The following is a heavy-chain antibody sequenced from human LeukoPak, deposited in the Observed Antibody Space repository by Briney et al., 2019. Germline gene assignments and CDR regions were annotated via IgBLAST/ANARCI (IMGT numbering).Heavy chain of an antibody. J-gene: IGHJ3*01. CDR1: GHTLTELP. Sequence: ASVKVSCKVSGHTLTELPMHWVRQAPGKGLRWMGGFDPEDGEKIYAQKFQGRITMTEDTSTDTAYMELSSLTYEDTAVYYCATPSFFGVVISAFHFWGQGTKVTVSS. D-gene: IGHD3-3*01. CDR3: ATPSFFGVVISAFHF. V-gene: IGHV1-24*01. CDR2: FDPEDGEK.